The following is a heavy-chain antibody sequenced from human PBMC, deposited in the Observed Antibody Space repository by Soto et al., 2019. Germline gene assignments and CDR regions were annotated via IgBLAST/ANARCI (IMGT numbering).Heavy chain of an antibody. CDR3: ATDVRVGYFDY. CDR1: GFTFSSYA. CDR2: ISGSDGST. Sequence: GGSLRLSCAASGFTFSSYAMSWVRQAPGKGLEWVSAISGSDGSTYYADSVKGRFTISKDTSKNTMYLQMNSLRAEDSAVYYCATDVRVGYFDYWGQGTLVTVSS. V-gene: IGHV3-23*01. J-gene: IGHJ4*02. D-gene: IGHD3-10*01.